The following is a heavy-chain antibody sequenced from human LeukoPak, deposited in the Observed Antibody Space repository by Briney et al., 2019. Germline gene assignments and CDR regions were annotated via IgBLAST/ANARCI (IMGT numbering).Heavy chain of an antibody. CDR2: IIPIFGAA. D-gene: IGHD6-19*01. J-gene: IGHJ2*01. V-gene: IGHV1-69*05. Sequence: ASVKVSCKASGGTFSSYAISWVRQAPGQGLEWLGGIIPIFGAASYAQEVQGRVTSTTDESTSTAYMEVSSLRSEDTAVYYCARWLTAGGGIAVAGTPGYFDLWGRGTLVTVSS. CDR3: ARWLTAGGGIAVAGTPGYFDL. CDR1: GGTFSSYA.